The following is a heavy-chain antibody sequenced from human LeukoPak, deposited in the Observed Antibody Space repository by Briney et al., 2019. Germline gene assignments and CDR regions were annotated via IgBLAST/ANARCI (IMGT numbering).Heavy chain of an antibody. V-gene: IGHV1-3*04. CDR3: ARGRGTPASSNRDFYFYYYMDV. D-gene: IGHD6-13*01. J-gene: IGHJ6*03. CDR2: VNTGNGNT. CDR1: GYTFTDYV. Sequence: ASVKVSCKAAGYTFTDYVIHWLRQAPGQRPEWMGWVNTGNGNTRYSPQFQGRVSITRDTSASTAYMELSSLRSDDRAIYYCARGRGTPASSNRDFYFYYYMDVWGKGTTVTVAS.